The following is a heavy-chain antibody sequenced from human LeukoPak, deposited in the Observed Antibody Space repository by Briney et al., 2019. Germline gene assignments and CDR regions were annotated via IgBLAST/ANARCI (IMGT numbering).Heavy chain of an antibody. V-gene: IGHV1-2*02. Sequence: ASVKVSCKASGYTFTGYYMHWVRQAPGQGLEWMGWINPNSGGTNYAQKFQGRVTMTRDTSISTAYMELSRLRSDDTAVYYCARDRYDFWSGWRSWGYFDYWGQGTLVTVSS. CDR2: INPNSGGT. J-gene: IGHJ4*02. CDR1: GYTFTGYY. D-gene: IGHD3-3*01. CDR3: ARDRYDFWSGWRSWGYFDY.